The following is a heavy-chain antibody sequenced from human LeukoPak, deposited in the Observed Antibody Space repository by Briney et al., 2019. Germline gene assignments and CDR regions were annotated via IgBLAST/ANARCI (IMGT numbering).Heavy chain of an antibody. CDR3: AAITIFGVVPTRSFDY. D-gene: IGHD3-3*01. J-gene: IGHJ4*02. CDR2: IYYSGGT. Sequence: SETLSLTCTVSGGSISSYYWSWIRQPPGKGLEWIGYIYYSGGTNYNPSLKSRVTISVDTSKNQFSLKLSSVTAADTAVYYCAAITIFGVVPTRSFDYWGQGTLVTVSS. CDR1: GGSISSYY. V-gene: IGHV4-59*01.